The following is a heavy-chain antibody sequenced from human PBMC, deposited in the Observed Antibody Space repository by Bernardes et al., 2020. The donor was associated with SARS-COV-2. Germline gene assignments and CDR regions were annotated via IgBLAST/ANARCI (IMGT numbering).Heavy chain of an antibody. CDR1: GFTFSSYW. D-gene: IGHD6-6*01. Sequence: SLRLSCAASGFTFSSYWMHWVRQAPGKGLVWVSRINSDGSSTSYADSVKGRFTISRDNAKNTLYLQMNSLRAEDTAVYYCARARYSSSSSYYFDYWGQGTLVTVSS. CDR2: INSDGSST. CDR3: ARARYSSSSSYYFDY. V-gene: IGHV3-74*01. J-gene: IGHJ4*02.